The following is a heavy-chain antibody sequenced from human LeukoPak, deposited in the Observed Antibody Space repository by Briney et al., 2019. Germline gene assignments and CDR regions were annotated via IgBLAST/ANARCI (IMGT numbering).Heavy chain of an antibody. V-gene: IGHV4-59*01. Sequence: SETPSLTCTVSGGSISSYYWSWIRQPPGKGLEWIGYSYYSGSTNYIPSLKSRVTISVDTSKNQFSLKMSSVTAADTAVYYCARGGADYDFWSGYFITTPFDYWGQGTLVTVSS. CDR1: GGSISSYY. CDR3: ARGGADYDFWSGYFITTPFDY. CDR2: SYYSGST. J-gene: IGHJ4*02. D-gene: IGHD3-3*01.